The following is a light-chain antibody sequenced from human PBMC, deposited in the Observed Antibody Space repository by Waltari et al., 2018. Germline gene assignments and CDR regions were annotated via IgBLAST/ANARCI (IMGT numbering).Light chain of an antibody. Sequence: DIQMTQSPSSLSASIGDRVTITCRASHDITNYLAWFQQKPGKVPMLLIYAASTLESGGPSRFSGSGSGTLFTLTINGLQPEDGATYYCQKYNNSPWTFGPGTRVDIK. CDR2: AAS. CDR1: HDITNY. J-gene: IGKJ1*01. V-gene: IGKV1-27*01. CDR3: QKYNNSPWT.